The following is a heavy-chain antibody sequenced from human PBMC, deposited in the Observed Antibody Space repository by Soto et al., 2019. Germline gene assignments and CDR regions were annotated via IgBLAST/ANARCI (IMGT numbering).Heavy chain of an antibody. D-gene: IGHD6-13*01. CDR2: ISYDGSNK. CDR1: GFTFSSYA. J-gene: IGHJ4*02. CDR3: ARSPRSWFDY. Sequence: QVQLVESGGGVVQPGRSLRLSCAASGFTFSSYAMHWVRQAPGKGLERVAVISYDGSNKYYADSVKGRFTISRDNSKNTLYLQMNSLRAEDTAVYYCARSPRSWFDYWGQGTLVTVSS. V-gene: IGHV3-30-3*01.